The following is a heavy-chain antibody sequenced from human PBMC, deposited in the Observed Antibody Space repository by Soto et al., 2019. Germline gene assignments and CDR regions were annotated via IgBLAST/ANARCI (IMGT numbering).Heavy chain of an antibody. CDR3: ASFSLVVAPFDY. J-gene: IGHJ4*02. D-gene: IGHD3-22*01. Sequence: SVKVSCKASGGTFSSYAISWVRQAPGQGLEWMGGIIPIFGTANYAQKFQGRVTITADESTSTAYMELSSLRSEDTAVYYCASFSLVVAPFDYWGQGTLVTVSS. V-gene: IGHV1-69*13. CDR2: IIPIFGTA. CDR1: GGTFSSYA.